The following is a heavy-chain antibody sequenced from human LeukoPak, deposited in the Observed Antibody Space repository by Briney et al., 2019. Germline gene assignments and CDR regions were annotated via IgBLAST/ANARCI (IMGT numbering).Heavy chain of an antibody. CDR2: ISSGSGTK. V-gene: IGHV3-21*01. Sequence: GGSLRLSCAASGITFRTYSMNWVRQPPGKGLEWVSSISSGSGTKYYADSVKGRFTISRDNAKNSLFLQMNSLRDEDTAVYYCAGRSCSNGKCSFDYWGQGTLVTVSS. CDR1: GITFRTYS. CDR3: AGRSCSNGKCSFDY. J-gene: IGHJ4*02. D-gene: IGHD2-8*01.